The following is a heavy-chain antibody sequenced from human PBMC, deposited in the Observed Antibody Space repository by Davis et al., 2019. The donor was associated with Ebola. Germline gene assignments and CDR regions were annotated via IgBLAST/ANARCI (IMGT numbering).Heavy chain of an antibody. V-gene: IGHV3-74*01. D-gene: IGHD6-19*01. Sequence: PGGSLRLSCAASGFTFSSYWMHWVRQAPGKGLVWVSRINPDGSFTDYADSVKGRFSISRDSTSNTLYLQMNGPRAEDTAMYYCVTGGAGSGWFGFWGQGTLVTVSS. CDR2: INPDGSFT. J-gene: IGHJ4*02. CDR1: GFTFSSYW. CDR3: VTGGAGSGWFGF.